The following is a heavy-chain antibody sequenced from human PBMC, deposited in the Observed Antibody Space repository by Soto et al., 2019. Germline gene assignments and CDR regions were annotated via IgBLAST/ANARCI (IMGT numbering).Heavy chain of an antibody. V-gene: IGHV4-59*12. CDR1: GGSISSYY. Sequence: SETLSLTCTVSGGSISSYYWSWIRQPPGKGLEWIGYIYYTGSTDNNPSLKSRVTISVDTSKNQFSLKLTSVTAADTAVYYCARDKITGLFDYWGQGTLVTVLL. CDR2: IYYTGST. J-gene: IGHJ4*02. D-gene: IGHD2-8*02. CDR3: ARDKITGLFDY.